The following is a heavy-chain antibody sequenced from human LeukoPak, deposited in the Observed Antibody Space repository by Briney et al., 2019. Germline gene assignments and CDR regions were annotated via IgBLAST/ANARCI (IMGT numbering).Heavy chain of an antibody. CDR3: ARELDYYFDY. CDR2: IYYSGST. Sequence: SETLSLTCTVSGGSISSYYWSWIRQPPGKGLEWLGYIYYSGSTYCNPSLKSRVTISVDTSKNQFSLKLSSVTAADTAVYYCARELDYYFDYWGQGTLVTVSS. J-gene: IGHJ4*02. V-gene: IGHV4-59*12. CDR1: GGSISSYY.